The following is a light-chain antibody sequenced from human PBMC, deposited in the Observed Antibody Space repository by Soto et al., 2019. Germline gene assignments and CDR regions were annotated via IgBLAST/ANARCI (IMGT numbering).Light chain of an antibody. CDR3: SSYTTGGALGVR. CDR1: STEVGCYNY. V-gene: IGLV2-14*03. Sequence: QSALTQPASVSGSPGQSITISCTGTSTEVGCYNYVCWFQQYPGKAPKLIIYAVTNRPSGVSNRLSGSKSGTTASLTISGLQPEDEADYYCSSYTTGGALGVRFGGGTKVTVL. J-gene: IGLJ2*01. CDR2: AVT.